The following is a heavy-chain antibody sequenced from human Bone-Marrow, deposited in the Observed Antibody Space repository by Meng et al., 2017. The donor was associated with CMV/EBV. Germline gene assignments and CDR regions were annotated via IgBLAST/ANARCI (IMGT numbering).Heavy chain of an antibody. D-gene: IGHD3-10*01. J-gene: IGHJ5*02. CDR1: GGPFSVYY. CDR3: ARGPLAESVVVRGMYTPEVRYDH. V-gene: IGHV4-34*01. CDR2: IYHSGST. Sequence: SETLSLTCAVQGGPFSVYYWSWIRPPPGKGLEWSGEIYHSGSTNYNPSLKSRVTISVDTSETKFSLKRSSVTAADTAVYYCARGPLAESVVVRGMYTPEVRYDHWGQGTLVTVSS.